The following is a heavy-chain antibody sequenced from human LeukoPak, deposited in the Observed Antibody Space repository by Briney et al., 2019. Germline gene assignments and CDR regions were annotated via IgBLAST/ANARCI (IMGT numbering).Heavy chain of an antibody. Sequence: PGGSLRLSCAASGFTFSDYSMNWVRQAPGKGLEWISYVGISSGNTKYADSVKGRFTISGDKAKNSLYLQMNSLRVEDTAVYYCARDAGYNIDYWGQGTLVTVSS. CDR3: ARDAGYNIDY. CDR2: VGISSGNT. J-gene: IGHJ4*02. D-gene: IGHD5-24*01. V-gene: IGHV3-48*01. CDR1: GFTFSDYS.